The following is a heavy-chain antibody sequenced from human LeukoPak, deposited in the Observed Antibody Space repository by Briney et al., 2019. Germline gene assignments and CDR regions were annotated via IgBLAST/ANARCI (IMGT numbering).Heavy chain of an antibody. J-gene: IGHJ4*02. Sequence: SVKVSCKASGGTFSSYAISWVRQAPRQGLEWMGRIIPIFGIANYAQKFQGRVTITADKSTSTAYMELSSLRSEDTAVYYCARDRDGYNYDYWGQGTLVTVSS. D-gene: IGHD5-24*01. V-gene: IGHV1-69*04. CDR1: GGTFSSYA. CDR2: IIPIFGIA. CDR3: ARDRDGYNYDY.